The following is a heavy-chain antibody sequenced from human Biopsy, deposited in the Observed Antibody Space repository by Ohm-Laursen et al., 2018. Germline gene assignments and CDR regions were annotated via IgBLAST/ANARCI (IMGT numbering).Heavy chain of an antibody. V-gene: IGHV4-39*01. CDR1: GGSISSSTTYY. CDR3: ARHPTGFWFDP. J-gene: IGHJ5*02. CDR2: IYNTETT. Sequence: GTLSLTCTVSGGSISSSTTYYWAWLRQPPGKGLEWIGSIYNTETTFYNPSLKSRVTVSVDTSTNQFSLKVSSVTAADTALYFCARHPTGFWFDPWGHGTLVTVSS.